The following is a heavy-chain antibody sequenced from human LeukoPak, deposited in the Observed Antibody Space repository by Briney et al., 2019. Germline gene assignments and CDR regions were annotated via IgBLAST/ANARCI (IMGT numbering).Heavy chain of an antibody. Sequence: GGSLRLSCAASGFTFSSYAMHWVRQAPGKGLEWVAVISYDGSNKYYADSVKGRFTISRDNSKNTLYLQMNSLRAEDTAVYYCARDGSVDLDYFDNWGQGTLVTVSS. D-gene: IGHD5-12*01. CDR3: ARDGSVDLDYFDN. CDR2: ISYDGSNK. CDR1: GFTFSSYA. V-gene: IGHV3-30-3*01. J-gene: IGHJ4*02.